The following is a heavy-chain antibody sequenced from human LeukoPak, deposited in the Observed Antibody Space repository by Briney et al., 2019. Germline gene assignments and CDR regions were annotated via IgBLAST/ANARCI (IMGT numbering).Heavy chain of an antibody. Sequence: ASVTVSFKASGYTFTSYGISWVRQAPGQGLEWMGWISAYNGNTNYAQKLQGRVTMTTDTSTSTAYMELRSLRSDDTAVYYCARVLDYGDYGGTFGYWGQGTLVTVSS. CDR3: ARVLDYGDYGGTFGY. CDR1: GYTFTSYG. V-gene: IGHV1-18*01. CDR2: ISAYNGNT. D-gene: IGHD4-17*01. J-gene: IGHJ4*02.